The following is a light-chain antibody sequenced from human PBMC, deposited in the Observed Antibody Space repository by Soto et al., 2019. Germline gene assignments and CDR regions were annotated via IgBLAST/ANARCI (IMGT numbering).Light chain of an antibody. Sequence: ALQLTQSPSPLSASVGDTVTITCRASQPINRALAWYQQRPGKVPQLIIHDASTLESGVTSRLSGSGSGTDFALTISSLQPEDFATYYCQHFNEYPITFGQGTRLDIK. CDR3: QHFNEYPIT. CDR2: DAS. CDR1: QPINRA. V-gene: IGKV1D-13*01. J-gene: IGKJ5*01.